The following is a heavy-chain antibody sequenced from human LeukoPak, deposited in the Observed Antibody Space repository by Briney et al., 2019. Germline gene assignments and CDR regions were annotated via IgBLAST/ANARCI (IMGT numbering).Heavy chain of an antibody. CDR3: AKGGLAMVSPFDY. V-gene: IGHV3-23*01. J-gene: IGHJ4*02. CDR1: GFTFSSYA. CDR2: ISGSGGST. D-gene: IGHD5-18*01. Sequence: GGSLRLSCAASGFTFSSYAMSWVRQAPGKGLEWVSAISGSGGSTYYADSVKGRFTISRDNSKNTLYLQMNSLRAEDTALYYCAKGGLAMVSPFDYWGQGTLVTVSS.